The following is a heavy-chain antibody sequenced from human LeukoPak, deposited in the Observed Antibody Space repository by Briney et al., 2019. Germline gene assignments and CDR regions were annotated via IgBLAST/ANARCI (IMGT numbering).Heavy chain of an antibody. J-gene: IGHJ5*02. CDR3: AREGTDYGDYKNWFDP. D-gene: IGHD4-17*01. CDR1: GFTFSSYA. Sequence: PGGSLRLSCAASGFTFSSYAMHWVRQAPGKGLEWVAAIWYDGSSKYYVDSVKGRFTISRDNSKNTVYLQMNSLRAEDTAVYYCAREGTDYGDYKNWFDPWGQGTLVTVSS. CDR2: IWYDGSSK. V-gene: IGHV3-33*08.